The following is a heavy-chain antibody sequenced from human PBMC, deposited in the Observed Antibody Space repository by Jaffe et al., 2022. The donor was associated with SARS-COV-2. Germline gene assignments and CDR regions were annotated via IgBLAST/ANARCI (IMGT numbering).Heavy chain of an antibody. CDR2: ISYDGTNK. V-gene: IGHV3-30-3*01. D-gene: IGHD3-3*01. CDR1: GFTFSRSA. CDR3: ARPSEPFRFLEWLGDTFDM. J-gene: IGHJ3*02. Sequence: QVQLVESGGGVVHPGRSLRLSCVASGFTFSRSAMHWVRQAPGKGLEWVAAISYDGTNKYYRDSVRGRFSISRDNSKDTLYLQMSGLRPDDTAIYYCARPSEPFRFLEWLGDTFDMWGQGSMVTVSS.